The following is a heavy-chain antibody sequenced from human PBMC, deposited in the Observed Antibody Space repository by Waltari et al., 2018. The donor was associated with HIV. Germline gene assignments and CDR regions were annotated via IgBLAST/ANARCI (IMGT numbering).Heavy chain of an antibody. CDR3: ARGDRAYDV. CDR2: ISNYNGNR. Sequence: QVHLLQSGPEVKRPGASVRFSCKTSGYPFTGYGITWVRQATGHGLEWMGWISNYNGNRKYAQVLHYRLIMNIDTPTGTVYMDLRILRSEDTAIYFCARGDRAYDVWGQGTLVTVPS. D-gene: IGHD1-26*01. CDR1: GYPFTGYG. V-gene: IGHV1-18*01. J-gene: IGHJ3*01.